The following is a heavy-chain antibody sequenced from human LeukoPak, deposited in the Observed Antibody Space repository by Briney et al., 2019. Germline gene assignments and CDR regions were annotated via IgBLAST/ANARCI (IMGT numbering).Heavy chain of an antibody. J-gene: IGHJ4*02. D-gene: IGHD2-21*01. CDR3: TMFSGDQKTPF. V-gene: IGHV1-46*04. CDR1: GYTFSNHY. CDR2: INPRGDFT. Sequence: ASVKVSCKGSGYTFSNHYLHWVRQAPGQGLEWMGSINPRGDFTTYAQRLQGRVTVTRDTSTSTVYMELSSLRSEDTAMYYCTMFSGDQKTPFWGQGTLVTVSS.